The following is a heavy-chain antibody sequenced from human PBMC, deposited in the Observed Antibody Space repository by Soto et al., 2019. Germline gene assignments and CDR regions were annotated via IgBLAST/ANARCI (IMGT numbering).Heavy chain of an antibody. CDR1: GFTFSDYY. V-gene: IGHV3-11*05. J-gene: IGHJ6*02. CDR3: AIDRVPPPYYYGMAV. D-gene: IGHD3-10*01. Sequence: QVQLVESGGGLVKPGGSLRLSCAASGFTFSDYYMSWIRQAAGKALEWVSYISSSSSYTNYADSVKGRFTISRDNAKNSLYLQMNSLRAEDTAVYYCAIDRVPPPYYYGMAVCGQGTTVTVSS. CDR2: ISSSSSYT.